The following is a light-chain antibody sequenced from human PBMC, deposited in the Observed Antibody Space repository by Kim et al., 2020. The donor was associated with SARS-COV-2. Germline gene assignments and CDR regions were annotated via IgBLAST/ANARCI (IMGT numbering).Light chain of an antibody. J-gene: IGLJ3*02. CDR2: EVS. V-gene: IGLV2-8*01. CDR3: SSYAGKNDVV. CDR1: SSDVGTHNY. Sequence: GQSVTNSCTGTSSDVGTHNYVSWYQHHPGKAPKLMIFEVSERPSGVPDRFSGSKSGNTASLTVSGLQAEDEADYYCSSYAGKNDVVFGGGTQLTVL.